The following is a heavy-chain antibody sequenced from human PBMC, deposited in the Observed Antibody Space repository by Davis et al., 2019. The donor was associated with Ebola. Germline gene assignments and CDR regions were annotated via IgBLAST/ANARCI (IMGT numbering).Heavy chain of an antibody. CDR3: AKDRYSNHYYYYGMDV. CDR2: IWYDGSNK. Sequence: LSLTCAASGFTFSSYGMHWVRQAPGKGLEWVAVIWYDGSNKYYADSVKGRFTISRDNSKNTLYLQMNSLRAEDTAVYYCAKDRYSNHYYYYGMDVWGQGTTVTVSS. D-gene: IGHD4-11*01. J-gene: IGHJ6*02. V-gene: IGHV3-33*06. CDR1: GFTFSSYG.